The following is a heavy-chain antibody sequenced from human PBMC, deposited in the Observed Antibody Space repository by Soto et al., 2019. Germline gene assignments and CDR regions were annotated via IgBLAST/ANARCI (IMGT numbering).Heavy chain of an antibody. CDR3: ARAVDIAVAGIDY. CDR1: GYTFTSYD. Sequence: ASVKVSCKASGYTFTSYDINWVRQATGQGLEWTGWMNPNSGNTGYAQKFQGRVTMTRNTSISTAYMELSSLRSEDTAVYYCARAVDIAVAGIDYWGQGTLVTVSS. V-gene: IGHV1-8*01. CDR2: MNPNSGNT. J-gene: IGHJ4*02. D-gene: IGHD6-19*01.